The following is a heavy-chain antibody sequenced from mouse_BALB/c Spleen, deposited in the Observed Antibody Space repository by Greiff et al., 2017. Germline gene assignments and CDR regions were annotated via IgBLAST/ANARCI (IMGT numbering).Heavy chain of an antibody. CDR1: GYTFTSYW. CDR2: IYPSDSYT. CDR3: TRSDYYGSPYFDY. D-gene: IGHD1-2*01. V-gene: IGHV1-69*02. J-gene: IGHJ2*01. Sequence: VQLQQPGAELVRPGASVKLSCKASGYTFTSYWINWVKQRPGQGLEWIGNIYPSDSYTNYNQKFKDKATLTVDKSSSTAYMQLSSPTSEDSAVYYCTRSDYYGSPYFDYWGQGTTLTVSS.